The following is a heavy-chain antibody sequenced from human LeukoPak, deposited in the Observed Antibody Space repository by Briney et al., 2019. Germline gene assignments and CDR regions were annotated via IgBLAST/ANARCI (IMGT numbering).Heavy chain of an antibody. CDR1: GGSISSYY. J-gene: IGHJ4*02. V-gene: IGHV4-4*07. Sequence: SETLSLTCTVSGGSISSYYWSWIRRPAGKGLEWIGRIYTSGSTNYNPSLKSRVTMSVDTSKNQFSLKLSSVTAADTAVYYCAREGSCGGDCYSVDYWGQGTLVTVSS. D-gene: IGHD2-21*02. CDR3: AREGSCGGDCYSVDY. CDR2: IYTSGST.